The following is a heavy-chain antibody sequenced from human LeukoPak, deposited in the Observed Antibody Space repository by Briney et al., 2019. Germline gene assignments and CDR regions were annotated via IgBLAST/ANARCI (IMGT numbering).Heavy chain of an antibody. J-gene: IGHJ6*03. CDR1: GFDFNNYA. CDR2: ITTSSSYT. D-gene: IGHD1-26*01. CDR3: ARDPYSGAYGDTYYYYMDV. V-gene: IGHV3-21*01. Sequence: PGGSLRLSCAASGFDFNNYAMYWVRQAPGKGLEWISSITTSSSYTFYADSVKGRFTISRDNARNSLYLQMNSLTAEDTAVYYCARDPYSGAYGDTYYYYMDVWGKGTTVTISS.